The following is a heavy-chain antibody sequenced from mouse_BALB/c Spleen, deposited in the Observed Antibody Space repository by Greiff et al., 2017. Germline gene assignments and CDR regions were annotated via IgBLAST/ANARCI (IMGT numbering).Heavy chain of an antibody. Sequence: EVKLMESGGGLVQPGGSLKLSCAASGFTFSSYTMSWVRQTPEKGLEWVAYISSGSSTIYYADTVKGRFTISRDNPKNTLFLQMTSLRSEDTAMYYCARDYRYDGHYFDYWGQGTTLTVSS. CDR1: GFTFSSYT. D-gene: IGHD2-14*01. CDR3: ARDYRYDGHYFDY. CDR2: ISSGSSTI. V-gene: IGHV5-17*02. J-gene: IGHJ2*01.